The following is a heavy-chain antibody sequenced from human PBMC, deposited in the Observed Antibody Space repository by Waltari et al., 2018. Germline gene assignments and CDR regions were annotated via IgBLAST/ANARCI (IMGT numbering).Heavy chain of an antibody. CDR2: IIPIFGTA. D-gene: IGHD6-13*01. J-gene: IGHJ1*01. CDR3: ARGGSSRTAEYFQH. CDR1: GGTFRSYA. Sequence: QVQLVQSGAEVKKPGSSVKVSCKAAGGTFRSYALSWVPQAPGQGLEWMGRIIPIFGTANYAQKFQGRVTITEDKSTSTAYMELSSLRSEDTAVYYCARGGSSRTAEYFQHWGQGTLVTVPS. V-gene: IGHV1-69*08.